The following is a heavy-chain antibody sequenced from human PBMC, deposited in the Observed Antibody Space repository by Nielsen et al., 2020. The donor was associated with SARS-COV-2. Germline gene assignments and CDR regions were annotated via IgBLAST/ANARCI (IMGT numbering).Heavy chain of an antibody. D-gene: IGHD3-22*01. CDR1: GYTFTSYG. CDR3: AGERVGGYHPPQYYYTMDL. CDR2: ISAYNGNT. J-gene: IGHJ6*02. Sequence: ASVKVSCKASGYTFTSYGISWVRQAPGQGLEWMGWISAYNGNTNYAQKLQGRVTMTTDTSTSTAYMELRSLRSDDTAVYYCAGERVGGYHPPQYYYTMDLWGQGTTVIVSS. V-gene: IGHV1-18*01.